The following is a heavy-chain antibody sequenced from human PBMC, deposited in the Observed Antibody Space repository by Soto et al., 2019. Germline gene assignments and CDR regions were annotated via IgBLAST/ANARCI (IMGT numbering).Heavy chain of an antibody. J-gene: IGHJ4*02. D-gene: IGHD3-3*01. CDR2: ISAYNGNT. V-gene: IGHV1-18*04. Sequence: GASVKVSCKASGYTFTSYGISWVRQAPGQGLEWMGWISAYNGNTNYAQKLQGRVTMTTDTSTSTAYMELRSLRSDDTAVYYCARVPAGTYYDFWSGSHYFDYWGQGTLVTVSS. CDR1: GYTFTSYG. CDR3: ARVPAGTYYDFWSGSHYFDY.